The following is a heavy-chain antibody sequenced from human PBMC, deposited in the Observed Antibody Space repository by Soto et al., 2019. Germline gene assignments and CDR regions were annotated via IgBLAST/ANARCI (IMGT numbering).Heavy chain of an antibody. D-gene: IGHD5-18*01. J-gene: IGHJ4*02. V-gene: IGHV3-30-3*01. CDR1: GFIFSNYA. CDR2: ISFAGSKT. CDR3: AREGGNGYSYGYSFDY. Sequence: PGGSLRLSCAASGFIFSNYAMHWVRQAPGKGLEWVTIISFAGSKTHYADSVRGRFTISRDNSNNTLSLQMSNLRPEDTALYYCAREGGNGYSYGYSFDYWGQGTQVTV.